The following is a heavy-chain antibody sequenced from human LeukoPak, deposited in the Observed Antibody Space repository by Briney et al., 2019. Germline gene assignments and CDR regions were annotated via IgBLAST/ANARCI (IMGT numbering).Heavy chain of an antibody. Sequence: SETLSLTCAVYGGSFSGYYWSWIRQPSGKGLEWIGEINHSGSTNYNPSLKSRVTISVDTSKNQFSLKLSSVTAADTAVYYCARMGLQYSYYFDYWGQGTLVTVSS. CDR1: GGSFSGYY. V-gene: IGHV4-34*01. J-gene: IGHJ4*02. CDR2: INHSGST. CDR3: ARMGLQYSYYFDY. D-gene: IGHD4-11*01.